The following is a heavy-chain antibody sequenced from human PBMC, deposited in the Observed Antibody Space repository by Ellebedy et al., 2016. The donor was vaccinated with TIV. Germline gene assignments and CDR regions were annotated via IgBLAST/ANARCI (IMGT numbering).Heavy chain of an antibody. CDR3: AIRYSSGWSLDY. J-gene: IGHJ4*02. CDR1: GFIFGSYG. D-gene: IGHD6-19*01. V-gene: IGHV3-30-3*01. Sequence: GESLKISCAASGFIFGSYGMHWVRQAPGKGLEWVTVISYEGSNEYYADSVKGRFTISRDNSKNTLYLQMNSLRAEDTAVYYCAIRYSSGWSLDYWGQGTLVTVSS. CDR2: ISYEGSNE.